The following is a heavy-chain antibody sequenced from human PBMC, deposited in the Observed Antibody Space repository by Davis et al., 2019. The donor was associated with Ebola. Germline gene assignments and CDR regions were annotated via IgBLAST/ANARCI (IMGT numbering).Heavy chain of an antibody. V-gene: IGHV4-34*01. CDR3: ARVVSSGYRFGGMDV. D-gene: IGHD3-22*01. CDR1: GGSISSYY. CDR2: INHSGST. J-gene: IGHJ6*02. Sequence: MPSETLSLTCTVSGGSISSYYWTWIRQPPGKGLEWIGEINHSGSTNYNPSLKSRVTISVDKSKNQFSLKLSSVTAADTAVYYCARVVSSGYRFGGMDVWGQGTTVTVSS.